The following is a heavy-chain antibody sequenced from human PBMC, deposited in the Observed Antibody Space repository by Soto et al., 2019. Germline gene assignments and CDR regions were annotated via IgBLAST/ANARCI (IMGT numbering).Heavy chain of an antibody. CDR1: GGTFSSYA. D-gene: IGHD6-13*01. V-gene: IGHV1-69*13. Sequence: SVKVSCKASGGTFSSYAISWVRQAPGQGLEWMGGIIPIFGTANYAQKFQGRVTITADESTSTAYMELSSLRSEDTAVYYCARRGVSSSWYGVTTDYFDYWGQGTLVTVSS. J-gene: IGHJ4*02. CDR3: ARRGVSSSWYGVTTDYFDY. CDR2: IIPIFGTA.